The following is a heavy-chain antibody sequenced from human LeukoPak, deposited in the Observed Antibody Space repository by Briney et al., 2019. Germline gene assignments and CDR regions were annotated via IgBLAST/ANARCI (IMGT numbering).Heavy chain of an antibody. V-gene: IGHV5-51*01. CDR2: IYPGDSDT. CDR1: GYTFTTYW. Sequence: RGESLKISCEGSGYTFTTYWIGWARQMPGKGLDWMGIIYPGDSDTRYSPSFQGQVTISADKSINTVYLQWSSLKASDTAMYYCARPDCSGGSCSLGSWGQGTLVTVSS. D-gene: IGHD2-15*01. CDR3: ARPDCSGGSCSLGS. J-gene: IGHJ5*02.